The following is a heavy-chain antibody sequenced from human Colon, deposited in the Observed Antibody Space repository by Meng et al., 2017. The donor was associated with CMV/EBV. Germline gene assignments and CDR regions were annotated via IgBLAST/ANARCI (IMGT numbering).Heavy chain of an antibody. CDR1: GGSIRSGGSY. D-gene: IGHD1-26*01. CDR2: IYYSGST. Sequence: CTVSGGSIRSGGSYWSWIRQHPGQGLEWIGYIYYSGSTYYNPSLKSRVTISVDTSKNQFSLQLSSVTAADTAVYYCARVGGELLIDYWGQGTLVTVSS. V-gene: IGHV4-31*03. CDR3: ARVGGELLIDY. J-gene: IGHJ4*02.